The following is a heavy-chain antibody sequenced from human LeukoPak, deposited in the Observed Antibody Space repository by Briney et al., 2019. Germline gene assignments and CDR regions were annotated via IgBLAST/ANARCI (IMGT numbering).Heavy chain of an antibody. V-gene: IGHV3-9*01. CDR2: ISWNSGSI. D-gene: IGHD5-18*01. Sequence: GGSLRLSCAASGFTFDDYAMHWVRHAPGKGLGWVSGISWNSGSIGYADSVKGRFTISRDNAKNSLYLQMNSLRAEDTALYYCAKDIRYSYGIYYYYYGMDVWGQGTTVTVSS. J-gene: IGHJ6*02. CDR3: AKDIRYSYGIYYYYYGMDV. CDR1: GFTFDDYA.